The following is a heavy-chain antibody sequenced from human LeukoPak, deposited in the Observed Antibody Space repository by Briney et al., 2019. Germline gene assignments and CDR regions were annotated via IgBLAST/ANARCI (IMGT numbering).Heavy chain of an antibody. CDR3: ARERGNYGGRSRPFDY. V-gene: IGHV1-18*01. CDR2: ISAYNGNT. Sequence: ASVKVSCKASGYTFTSSGISWVRQAPGQGLEWMGWISAYNGNTNYAQKLQGRVTMTTDTSTSTAYMELRSLRSDDTAVYYCARERGNYGGRSRPFDYWGPGTLVTVSS. CDR1: GYTFTSSG. J-gene: IGHJ4*02. D-gene: IGHD4-23*01.